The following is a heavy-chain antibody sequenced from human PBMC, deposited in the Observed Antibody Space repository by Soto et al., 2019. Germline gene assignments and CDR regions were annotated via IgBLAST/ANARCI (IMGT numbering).Heavy chain of an antibody. J-gene: IGHJ4*02. Sequence: SETLSLTCTVSGGSISSYYWSWIRQPPGKGLKWIGYIYYSGSTNYNPSLKSRVTISVDTSKNQFSLKLSSVTAADTAVYYCARAQAYYYDSSGYFDYWGQGTLVTVS. D-gene: IGHD3-22*01. CDR1: GGSISSYY. CDR2: IYYSGST. V-gene: IGHV4-59*01. CDR3: ARAQAYYYDSSGYFDY.